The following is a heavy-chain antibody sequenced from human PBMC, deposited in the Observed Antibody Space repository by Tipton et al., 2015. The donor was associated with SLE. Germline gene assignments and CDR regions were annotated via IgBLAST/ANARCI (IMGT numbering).Heavy chain of an antibody. D-gene: IGHD3-3*01. V-gene: IGHV4-59*11. Sequence: TLSLTCTVSGGSISSHYWSWIRQPPGKGLEWIGSIYYSGSTYYNPSLKSRVTISVDTSKNQFSLKLSSVTAADTAVYYCARLRITIFGVARGAFDIWGQGTMVTVSS. CDR1: GGSISSHY. CDR2: IYYSGST. J-gene: IGHJ3*02. CDR3: ARLRITIFGVARGAFDI.